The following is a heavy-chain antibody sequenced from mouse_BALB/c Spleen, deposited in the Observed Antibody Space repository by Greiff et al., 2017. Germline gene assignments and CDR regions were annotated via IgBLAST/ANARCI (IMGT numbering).Heavy chain of an antibody. V-gene: IGHV1-69*02. CDR3: ASLLYFDY. D-gene: IGHD2-1*01. J-gene: IGHJ2*01. CDR1: GYTFTSYW. CDR2: IDPSDSYT. Sequence: VQLQQPGAELVKPGASVKLSCKASGYTFTSYWMHWVKQRPGQGLEWIGEIDPSDSYTNYNQKFKGKATLTVDKSSSTAYMQLSSLTSEDSAVYYCASLLYFDYWGQGTTLTGSS.